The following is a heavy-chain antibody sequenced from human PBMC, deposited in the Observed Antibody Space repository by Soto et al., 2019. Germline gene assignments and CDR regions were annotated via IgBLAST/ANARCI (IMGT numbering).Heavy chain of an antibody. J-gene: IGHJ4*02. D-gene: IGHD4-17*01. CDR2: IHHSGTT. CDR3: ARGLYGGNFDY. Sequence: PSETLSLTCGVSDSSINSNYYWPWIRQPPGKGLEWIGAIHHSGTTYYTLSLKSRVTISMDMSKNHSSLRLTSVTAADTAVYYCARGLYGGNFDYWGQGTPVTVS. CDR1: DSSINSNYY. V-gene: IGHV4-38-2*01.